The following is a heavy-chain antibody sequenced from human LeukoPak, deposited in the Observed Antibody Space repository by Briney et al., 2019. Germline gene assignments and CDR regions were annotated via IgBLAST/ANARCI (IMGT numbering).Heavy chain of an antibody. Sequence: PSETLSLTCAVSGGSISSGGYSWSWIRQPPGKGLEWIGYIYHSGSTYYNPSLKSRVTISVDRSKNQFSLKLSSVTAADTAVYYCARGSLGSYGLFDYWGQGTLVTVSS. D-gene: IGHD5-18*01. V-gene: IGHV4-30-2*01. CDR1: GGSISSGGYS. CDR2: IYHSGST. CDR3: ARGSLGSYGLFDY. J-gene: IGHJ4*02.